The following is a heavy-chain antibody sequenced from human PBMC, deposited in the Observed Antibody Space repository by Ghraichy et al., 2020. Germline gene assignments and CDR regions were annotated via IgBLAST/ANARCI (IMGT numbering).Heavy chain of an antibody. CDR3: ARIPRDHYYYYYGMDV. CDR1: GGSISSGGYY. V-gene: IGHV4-31*03. Sequence: SETLSLTCTVSGGSISSGGYYWSWIGQHPGKGLEWIGYIYYSGSTYYNPSLKSRVTISVDTSKNHFSLNLSSVTAADTAVYYCARIPRDHYYYYYGMDVWGQGTTIIVS. J-gene: IGHJ6*02. CDR2: IYYSGST.